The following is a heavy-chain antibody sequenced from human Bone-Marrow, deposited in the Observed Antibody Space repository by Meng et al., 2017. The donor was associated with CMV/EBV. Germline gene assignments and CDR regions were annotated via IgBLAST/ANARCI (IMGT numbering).Heavy chain of an antibody. CDR1: GFTFSSYG. CDR2: IWYDGSNK. Sequence: GGSLRLSCAASGFTFSSYGMHWVRQAPGKGLEWVAVIWYDGSNKYYADSVKGRFTISRDNSKNTLYLQMNSLRAEDTAVYYCARVRLKPTAFFDYWGQGTLVTVSS. D-gene: IGHD5-18*01. V-gene: IGHV3-33*01. J-gene: IGHJ4*02. CDR3: ARVRLKPTAFFDY.